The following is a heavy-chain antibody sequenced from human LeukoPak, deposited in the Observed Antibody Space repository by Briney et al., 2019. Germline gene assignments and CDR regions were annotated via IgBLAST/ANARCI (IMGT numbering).Heavy chain of an antibody. CDR3: AKDPRVGANRLLDY. V-gene: IGHV3-23*01. CDR1: GFTFSSYA. Sequence: GGSLRLSCAASGFTFSSYAMSWVRQAPGKGLEWVSAISGSGGSTYYADSVKGRFTISRDNSKNTLYLQMTSLRAEDTAVYYCAKDPRVGANRLLDYWGQGTLVTVSS. J-gene: IGHJ4*02. CDR2: ISGSGGST. D-gene: IGHD1-26*01.